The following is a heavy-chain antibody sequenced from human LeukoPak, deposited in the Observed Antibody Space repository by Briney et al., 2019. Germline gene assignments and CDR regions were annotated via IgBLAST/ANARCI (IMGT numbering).Heavy chain of an antibody. V-gene: IGHV3-30*18. D-gene: IGHD4-17*01. CDR2: ISYDGSNK. CDR3: AKIYGDYVMAYYYGMDV. CDR1: GFTFSSYG. Sequence: GRSLRLSCAASGFTFSSYGMHWVRQAPGKGLEWVAVISYDGSNKYYADSVKGRFTISRDNSKNTLYLQVNSLRAEDTAVYYCAKIYGDYVMAYYYGMDVWGKGTTVTVSS. J-gene: IGHJ6*04.